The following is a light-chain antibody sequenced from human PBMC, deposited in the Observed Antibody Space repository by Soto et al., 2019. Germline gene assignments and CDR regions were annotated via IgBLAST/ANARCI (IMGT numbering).Light chain of an antibody. CDR2: GAS. CDR1: QSVSSSY. Sequence: IVLMQSPGTLSLSPGERATLSCRASQSVSSSYLAWYQLKPGQAPRLLIYGASSKATGIPDRFSGSGSGTDFTLTIGSLQSEDFAVYYCQQYDDWPLYTFGQGTKVDIK. CDR3: QQYDDWPLYT. J-gene: IGKJ2*01. V-gene: IGKV3-20*01.